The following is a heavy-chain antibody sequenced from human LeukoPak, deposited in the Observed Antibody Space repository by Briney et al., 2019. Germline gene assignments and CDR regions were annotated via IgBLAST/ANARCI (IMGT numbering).Heavy chain of an antibody. CDR1: GFTFNNYP. Sequence: PGGSLRLSCVTSGFTFNNYPMHWDRQAPGKGLEWVAVIGYDGRFKFHSDSVKGRFTISRDDSKNTLYLQMNSLRPEDTALYYCARDPKTGSPDYFDYWGQGTLVTVST. J-gene: IGHJ4*02. D-gene: IGHD3-10*01. CDR3: ARDPKTGSPDYFDY. CDR2: IGYDGRFK. V-gene: IGHV3-30*04.